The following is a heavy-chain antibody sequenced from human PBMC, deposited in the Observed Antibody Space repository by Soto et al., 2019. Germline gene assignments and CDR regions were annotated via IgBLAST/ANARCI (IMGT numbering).Heavy chain of an antibody. D-gene: IGHD3-3*01. CDR2: IYPSDSDT. V-gene: IGHV5-51*01. CDR1: GYNFAGYW. J-gene: IGHJ4*02. Sequence: GESLKISCNGSGYNFAGYWIAWGRQMPGKGLELMGIIYPSDSDTRYRPSFQGQVTISADKSISSACLQWSSLRASDTAMYYCARGGVSTRTFDYWGQGTPVTVSS. CDR3: ARGGVSTRTFDY.